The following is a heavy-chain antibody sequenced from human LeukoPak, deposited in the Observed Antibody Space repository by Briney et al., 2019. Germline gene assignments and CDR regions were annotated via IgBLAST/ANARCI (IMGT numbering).Heavy chain of an antibody. V-gene: IGHV3-48*01. J-gene: IGHJ4*02. Sequence: GGSLRLSCAASGFTFSSYSMTWVRQAPGKGLEWVSYISSSSSTIYYADSVKGRFTISRDNAKNSLYLQMNSLRAEDTAVYYCARDYLAAAGTGIDYWGQGTLVTVSS. CDR1: GFTFSSYS. D-gene: IGHD6-13*01. CDR3: ARDYLAAAGTGIDY. CDR2: ISSSSSTI.